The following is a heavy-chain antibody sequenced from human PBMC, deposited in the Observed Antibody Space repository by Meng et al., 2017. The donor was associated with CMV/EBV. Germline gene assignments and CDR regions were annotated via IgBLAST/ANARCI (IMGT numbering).Heavy chain of an antibody. CDR3: ARGPEHAANDIVVVPAARTGTYYYYGMDV. Sequence: ASVKVSCKASGYTFTSYGISWVRQAPGQGLEWMGWISAYNGNTNYAQKLQGRVTMTTDTSTSTAYMELRSLRSEDTAVYYCARGPEHAANDIVVVPAARTGTYYYYGMDVWGQGTTVTVSS. CDR1: GYTFTSYG. D-gene: IGHD2-2*01. J-gene: IGHJ6*02. CDR2: ISAYNGNT. V-gene: IGHV1-18*01.